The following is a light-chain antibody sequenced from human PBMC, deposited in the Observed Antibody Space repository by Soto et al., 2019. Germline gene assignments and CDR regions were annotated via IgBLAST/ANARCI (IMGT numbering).Light chain of an antibody. CDR2: GNN. Sequence: QSVLTQPPSVSGAPGQRVTISCTGISSNVGAGYDVHWYQHLPGTAPKLLIYGNNNRPSGVPDRFSGSKSGTSASLAITGLQAEDEADYYCQSYDRSLGVIFGGGTKLTVL. J-gene: IGLJ2*01. CDR1: SSNVGAGYD. V-gene: IGLV1-40*01. CDR3: QSYDRSLGVI.